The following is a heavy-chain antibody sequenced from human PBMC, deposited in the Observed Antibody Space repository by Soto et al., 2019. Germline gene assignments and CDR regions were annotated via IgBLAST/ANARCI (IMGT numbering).Heavy chain of an antibody. CDR1: GGSITNYY. CDR3: ARAPAGGTLPRSGGRGWYYYYGMGV. CDR2: VYYSGST. Sequence: SETLSLTCTISGGSITNYYWSWIRQPPGKGLEWIGYVYYSGSTKYNPSLESRVTISADMSKNQFSLRVTSVTAADTAVYYCARAPAGGTLPRSGGRGWYYYYGMGVWGQGTTVTVSS. D-gene: IGHD2-15*01. J-gene: IGHJ6*01. V-gene: IGHV4-59*12.